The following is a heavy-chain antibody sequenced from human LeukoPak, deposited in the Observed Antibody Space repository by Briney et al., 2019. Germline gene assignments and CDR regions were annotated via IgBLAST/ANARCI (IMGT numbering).Heavy chain of an antibody. CDR3: ARDNQIITVNWFDP. D-gene: IGHD3-22*01. CDR1: GFTFSSYA. V-gene: IGHV3-30-3*01. J-gene: IGHJ5*02. CDR2: ISYDGSNK. Sequence: GGSLRLSCAASGFTFSSYAMHWVRQAPGKGLEWVAVISYDGSNKYYADSVKGRFTISRDNSKNTLFLQMNSLRAEDTAVYYCARDNQIITVNWFDPWGQGTLVTVSS.